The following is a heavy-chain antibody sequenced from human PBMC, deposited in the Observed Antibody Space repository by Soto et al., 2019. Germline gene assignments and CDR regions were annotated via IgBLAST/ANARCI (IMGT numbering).Heavy chain of an antibody. D-gene: IGHD3-16*01. V-gene: IGHV3-11*01. CDR2: ISPGGDIR. Sequence: GALRVSCSASGLTCTNFYMTWIRQTPGKGLELVSYISPGGDIRNYVDSVKGRFTISRDNTNRLVYLHMNSLRAEDTAVYYCTRDPRITDFWGQVTLVPVSS. J-gene: IGHJ4*02. CDR3: TRDPRITDF. CDR1: GLTCTNFY.